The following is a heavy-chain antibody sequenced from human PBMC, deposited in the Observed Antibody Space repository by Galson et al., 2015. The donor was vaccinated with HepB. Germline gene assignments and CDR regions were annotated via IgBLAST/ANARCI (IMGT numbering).Heavy chain of an antibody. J-gene: IGHJ4*02. V-gene: IGHV1-3*01. Sequence: SVKVSCKASGYTFTSYAMHWVRQAPGQRLEWMGWISAGNGNTKYSQKFQGRVTITRDTSASTAYMELSSLRSEDTAVYYCARDPYYYDSSGYPDYWGQGTLVTVSS. D-gene: IGHD3-22*01. CDR2: ISAGNGNT. CDR3: ARDPYYYDSSGYPDY. CDR1: GYTFTSYA.